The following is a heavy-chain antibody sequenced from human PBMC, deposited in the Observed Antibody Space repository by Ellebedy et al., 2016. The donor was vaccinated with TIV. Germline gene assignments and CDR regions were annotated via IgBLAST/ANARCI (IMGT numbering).Heavy chain of an antibody. J-gene: IGHJ4*02. CDR2: IKQDGSEK. CDR3: ARELLSIAVAGALNY. CDR1: GFTFSSYW. D-gene: IGHD6-19*01. Sequence: GESLKISXAASGFTFSSYWMSWVRQAPGKGLKWVANIKQDGSEKYYVDSVKGRFTISRDNAKNSLYLQMNSLRAEDTAVYYCARELLSIAVAGALNYWGQGTLVTVSS. V-gene: IGHV3-7*01.